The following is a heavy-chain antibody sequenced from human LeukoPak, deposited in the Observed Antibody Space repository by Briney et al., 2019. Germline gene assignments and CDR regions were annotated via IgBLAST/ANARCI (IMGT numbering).Heavy chain of an antibody. D-gene: IGHD3-22*01. V-gene: IGHV3-23*01. Sequence: GGSPSLSFAASGFTFSTYAMSWVRQVQGKGLEWVSAISGGADNTYYPDPVKGRFTISRDNSKNTLYLQFNSLRAEDTAVYYCAKDRSIIVVVSLDYWGQGTLVTVSS. CDR2: ISGGADNT. CDR1: GFTFSTYA. CDR3: AKDRSIIVVVSLDY. J-gene: IGHJ4*02.